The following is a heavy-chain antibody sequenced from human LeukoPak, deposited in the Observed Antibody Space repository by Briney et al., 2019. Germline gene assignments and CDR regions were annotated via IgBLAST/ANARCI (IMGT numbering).Heavy chain of an antibody. Sequence: KPSETLSLTCTVSGGSISSYYWSWIRQPPGKGLEWIGYIYYSGSTNYNPSLKSRVTISVDTSKSQFSLKLSSVTAADTAVYYCASPHIVVVTATPGRAFDIWGQGTMVTVSS. D-gene: IGHD2-21*02. CDR2: IYYSGST. V-gene: IGHV4-59*08. CDR1: GGSISSYY. J-gene: IGHJ3*02. CDR3: ASPHIVVVTATPGRAFDI.